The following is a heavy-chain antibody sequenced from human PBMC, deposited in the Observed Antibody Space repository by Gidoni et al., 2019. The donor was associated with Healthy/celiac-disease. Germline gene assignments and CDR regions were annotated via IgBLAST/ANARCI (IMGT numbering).Heavy chain of an antibody. CDR1: GFPFSSYG. J-gene: IGHJ6*02. D-gene: IGHD2-2*01. CDR2: RSYEGSKK. Sequence: QVQLVESGGGVVQPGRSLRLSCAASGFPFSSYGLHWFRQAPGKGLEWVAIRSYEGSKKYYADSVKGRFTISRDNSKNTLYLQMNSLRAEDTAVYYCAKVYKDSVVVPAAIWAVYYYYGMDVWGQGTTVTVSS. CDR3: AKVYKDSVVVPAAIWAVYYYYGMDV. V-gene: IGHV3-30*18.